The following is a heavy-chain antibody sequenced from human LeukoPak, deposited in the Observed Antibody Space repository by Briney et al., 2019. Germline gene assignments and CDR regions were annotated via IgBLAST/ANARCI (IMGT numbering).Heavy chain of an antibody. CDR1: GFTFSSYS. V-gene: IGHV3-7*01. CDR3: AKRRDLEY. Sequence: GGSLRLSCAASGFTFSSYSMNWVRQAPGKGLEWVANIKEDGSEKYYVDSVKGRFTISGDNAKNSLYLQMNSLRAEDTAVYYCAKRRDLEYWGQGTLVTVSS. CDR2: IKEDGSEK. J-gene: IGHJ4*02.